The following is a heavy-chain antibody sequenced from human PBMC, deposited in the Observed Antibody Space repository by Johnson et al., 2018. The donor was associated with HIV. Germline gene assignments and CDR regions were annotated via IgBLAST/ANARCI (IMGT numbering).Heavy chain of an antibody. CDR2: ISYDGSNK. J-gene: IGHJ3*02. CDR3: ARPGHTVTDDGFDI. V-gene: IGHV3-30*04. Sequence: VQLVESGGGVVQPGRSLRLSCAASGFTFSSYAMHWVRQAPGKGLEWVALISYDGSNKYYADSVKGRFTISRDNSKNKLYLQMNSLRNEETAVYYCARPGHTVTDDGFDIWGQGTMVTVSS. D-gene: IGHD4-17*01. CDR1: GFTFSSYA.